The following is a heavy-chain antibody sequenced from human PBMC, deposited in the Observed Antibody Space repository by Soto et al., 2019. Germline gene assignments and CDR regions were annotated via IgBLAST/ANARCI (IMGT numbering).Heavy chain of an antibody. D-gene: IGHD5-12*01. Sequence: GGSLRLSCAASGFTFSSYAMHWVRQAPGKGLEYVSAISSNGGSTYYANSVKGRFTISRDNSKNTLYLQMGSLRAEDMAVYYCARDLNVDIVATSMGYWGQGTLVTVSS. CDR2: ISSNGGST. CDR3: ARDLNVDIVATSMGY. V-gene: IGHV3-64*01. J-gene: IGHJ4*02. CDR1: GFTFSSYA.